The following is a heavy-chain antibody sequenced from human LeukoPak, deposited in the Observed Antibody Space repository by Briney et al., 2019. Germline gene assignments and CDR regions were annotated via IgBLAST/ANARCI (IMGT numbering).Heavy chain of an antibody. D-gene: IGHD2-15*01. J-gene: IGHJ6*03. CDR2: MNPKSGNT. Sequence: ASVKVSCKASGYTFTSYDINWVRQATGQGLEWMGWMNPKSGNTGYAQKFQGRVTMTRNTSISTAYMELSSLRSEDTAVYYCARGRKPRYCSGGSCYYYYYYMDVWGKGTAVTVSS. V-gene: IGHV1-8*01. CDR3: ARGRKPRYCSGGSCYYYYYYMDV. CDR1: GYTFTSYD.